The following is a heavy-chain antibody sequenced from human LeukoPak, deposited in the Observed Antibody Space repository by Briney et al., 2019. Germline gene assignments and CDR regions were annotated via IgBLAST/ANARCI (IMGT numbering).Heavy chain of an antibody. J-gene: IGHJ5*02. CDR3: GKDLTTREAADWFDP. V-gene: IGHV3-23*01. CDR2: ISGSGAET. CDR1: GITFSNYH. D-gene: IGHD1-14*01. Sequence: PGGSLRLSCTASGITFSNYHMTWVRQAPGKGLEWVSSISGSGAETHYTDSVKGRFTISRDNSKNTLYLQMNSLRAEDTAVYYCGKDLTTREAADWFDPWGQGTLVTVSS.